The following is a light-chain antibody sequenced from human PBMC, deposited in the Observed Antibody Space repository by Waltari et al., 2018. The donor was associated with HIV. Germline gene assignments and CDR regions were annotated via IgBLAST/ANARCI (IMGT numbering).Light chain of an antibody. CDR3: QHYTNWPLT. CDR1: KSVNRD. J-gene: IGKJ4*02. V-gene: IGKV3-15*01. Sequence: EVVMTQSPAALSVFPGETVTLSCRASKSVNRDLAWYQQKPGHAPRLLIYGATTRATDIPARFSGIGSGTEFTLSISSLQSEDFAVYYCQHYTNWPLTFGGGTKVEIK. CDR2: GAT.